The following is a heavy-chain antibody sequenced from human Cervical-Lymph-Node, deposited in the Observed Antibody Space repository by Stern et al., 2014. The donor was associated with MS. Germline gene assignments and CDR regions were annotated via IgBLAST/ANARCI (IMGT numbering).Heavy chain of an antibody. CDR1: GFSFNTYW. Sequence: EMQLVESGGGLVQPGGSLRLSCVASGFSFNTYWMSWVRLAPGKGLEWVANIRGDGGDKTYVDSVKGRFTVSRDNAKNSLYLQLNSLTVDDTAVYYCARLEYTTLSRGFDSWGQGTLVTVSS. J-gene: IGHJ4*02. D-gene: IGHD1-1*01. CDR2: IRGDGGDK. CDR3: ARLEYTTLSRGFDS. V-gene: IGHV3-7*01.